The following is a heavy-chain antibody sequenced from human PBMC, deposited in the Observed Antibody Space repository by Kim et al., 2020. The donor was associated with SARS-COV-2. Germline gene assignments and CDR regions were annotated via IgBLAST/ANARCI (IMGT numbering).Heavy chain of an antibody. J-gene: IGHJ4*02. D-gene: IGHD4-17*01. CDR1: GGSISSYY. Sequence: SETLSLTCTVSGGSISSYYWSWIRQPPGKGLEWIGYIYYRGSTNYNPSLKSRVTISVATSKNQFALKLSSVTAADTAVYNCARDDYGDYEFDYWGQGTLVPVSS. CDR3: ARDDYGDYEFDY. V-gene: IGHV4-59*01. CDR2: IYYRGST.